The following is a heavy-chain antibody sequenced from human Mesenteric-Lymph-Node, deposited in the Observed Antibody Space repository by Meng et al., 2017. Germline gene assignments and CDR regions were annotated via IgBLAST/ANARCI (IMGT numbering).Heavy chain of an antibody. V-gene: IGHV4-34*01. CDR1: GGSISSYY. Sequence: SETLSLTCTVSGGSISSYYWSWIRQPPGKGLEWIGEINHSGSTYYNPSLKSRVTISEDSSKTQFSLKLTSVTAADTAIYYCTKEQADGNLGGYWGQGMLVTVSS. CDR3: TKEQADGNLGGY. D-gene: IGHD6-13*01. CDR2: INHSGST. J-gene: IGHJ4*02.